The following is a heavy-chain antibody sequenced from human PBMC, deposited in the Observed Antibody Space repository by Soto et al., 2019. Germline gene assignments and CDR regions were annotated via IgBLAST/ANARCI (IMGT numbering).Heavy chain of an antibody. CDR1: GGTFSSYA. D-gene: IGHD2-2*01. V-gene: IGHV1-69*12. CDR3: ARHDCISTSCYYYYYYSMDV. Sequence: QVQLVQSGAEVKKPGSSVKVSCKTSGGTFSSYAISWVRQAPGQGLEWMGGIIPIFDTANYAQKFQGRVTITADEATSTAYMEMSSLTCEDTALYYCARHDCISTSCYYYYYYSMDVWGRGTTVTVTS. CDR2: IIPIFDTA. J-gene: IGHJ6*02.